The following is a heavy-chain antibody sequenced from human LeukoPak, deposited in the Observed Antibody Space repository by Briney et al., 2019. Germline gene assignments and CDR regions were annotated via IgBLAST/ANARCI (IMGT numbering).Heavy chain of an antibody. J-gene: IGHJ5*02. Sequence: GESLKISCKGSGYSFTSHWIAWVRQMPGKGLEWMGIIYPVDSDVRYSPSFQGQVTISADMSISTAYLQWSSLKASDTAMYYCARYSQGSGSSLSTWSWFDPWGQGTLVTVSS. D-gene: IGHD6-6*01. V-gene: IGHV5-51*01. CDR3: ARYSQGSGSSLSTWSWFDP. CDR2: IYPVDSDV. CDR1: GYSFTSHW.